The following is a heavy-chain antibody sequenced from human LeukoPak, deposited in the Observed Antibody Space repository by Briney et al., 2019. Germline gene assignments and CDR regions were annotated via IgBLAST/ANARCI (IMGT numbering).Heavy chain of an antibody. CDR3: ARERDVLRYFDWLLGHFDY. Sequence: MTSETLSLTCAVYGGSFSGYYWSWIRQPPGKGLEWIGQINHSGSTNYNPSLKSRVTISVDTSKNQFSLKLSSVTAADTAVYYCARERDVLRYFDWLLGHFDYWGQGTLVTVSS. CDR1: GGSFSGYY. V-gene: IGHV4-34*01. CDR2: INHSGST. J-gene: IGHJ4*02. D-gene: IGHD3-9*01.